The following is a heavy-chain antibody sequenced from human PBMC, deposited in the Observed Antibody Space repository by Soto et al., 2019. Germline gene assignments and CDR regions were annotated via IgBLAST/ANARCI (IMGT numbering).Heavy chain of an antibody. D-gene: IGHD1-7*01. Sequence: QVQPVESGGGVVPSGASLRLSCAPSGFTLNLYGIHWVRQAPGQGLEWVAHLWYDGVRQSYLDSVRGRFSVSRDSSTNTIYLQMNSLRPEDTATYFCVKETTPPFFDSWGQGTPVTVTS. J-gene: IGHJ4*02. CDR1: GFTLNLYG. CDR2: LWYDGVRQ. V-gene: IGHV3-33*06. CDR3: VKETTPPFFDS.